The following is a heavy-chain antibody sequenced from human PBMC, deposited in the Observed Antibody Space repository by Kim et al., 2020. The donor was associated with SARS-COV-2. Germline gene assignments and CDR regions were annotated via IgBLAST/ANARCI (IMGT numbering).Heavy chain of an antibody. CDR1: GGSISSYY. CDR2: IYYSGST. CDR3: AKTETYYDFWSGYYGNYYYYNGRDV. J-gene: IGHJ6*02. Sequence: SETLSLTCTVSGGSISSYYWSWIRQPPGKGLEWIGYIYYSGSTNYNPSLKSRVTISVDTSKNQISLKLSSVTAADTAVYYCAKTETYYDFWSGYYGNYYYYNGRDVWSQGTTVTVSS. D-gene: IGHD3-3*01. V-gene: IGHV4-59*08.